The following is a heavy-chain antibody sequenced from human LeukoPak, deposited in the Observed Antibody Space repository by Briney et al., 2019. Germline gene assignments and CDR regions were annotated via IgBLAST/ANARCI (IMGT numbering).Heavy chain of an antibody. CDR2: ISGSGGST. D-gene: IGHD3-3*01. CDR1: GFTFSSYG. Sequence: GGSLRLSCAASGFTFSSYGMSWVGQAPGKGLEWVSAISGSGGSTDYADSVKGRFTISRDNSKNTLYLQMNSLRAEGTAVYYCARDQDFWSDYYTYMDVWGKGTTVTVSS. J-gene: IGHJ6*03. V-gene: IGHV3-23*01. CDR3: ARDQDFWSDYYTYMDV.